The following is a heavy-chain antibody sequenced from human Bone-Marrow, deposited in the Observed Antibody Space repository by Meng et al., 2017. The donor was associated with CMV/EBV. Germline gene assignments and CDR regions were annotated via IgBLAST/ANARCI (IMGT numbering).Heavy chain of an antibody. J-gene: IGHJ4*02. CDR2: IRYDGSNK. CDR1: GFSFSSYG. CDR3: AKDDSAYFDFRSGYSTPPDY. D-gene: IGHD3-3*01. V-gene: IGHV3-30*02. Sequence: GGSLRLSCAASGFSFSSYGMQWVRQAPGKGLEWVAFIRYDGSNKYYVDSVKGRFTISRDNSKNMLYLQMNSLRVADTAVYYCAKDDSAYFDFRSGYSTPPDYWGQGPLVTVSS.